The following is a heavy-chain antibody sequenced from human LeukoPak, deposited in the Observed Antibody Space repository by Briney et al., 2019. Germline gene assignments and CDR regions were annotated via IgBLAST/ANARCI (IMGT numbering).Heavy chain of an antibody. CDR1: GYTLTELS. D-gene: IGHD3-22*01. V-gene: IGHV1-24*01. CDR2: FDPEDGET. CDR3: ATMGYDSRGYTFFDY. J-gene: IGHJ4*02. Sequence: ASVKVSCKVSGYTLTELSMHWVRQAPGKGLEWIGGFDPEDGETIYAQKFQGRVTMTEDTSTDTAYMELSSLRSEDTAVYYCATMGYDSRGYTFFDYWGQGTLVTVSS.